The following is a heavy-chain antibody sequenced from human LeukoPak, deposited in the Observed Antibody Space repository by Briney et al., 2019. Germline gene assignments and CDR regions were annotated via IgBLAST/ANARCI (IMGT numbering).Heavy chain of an antibody. V-gene: IGHV3-23*01. CDR1: GLTFSSYA. CDR2: ISGSGGST. D-gene: IGHD1-7*01. Sequence: GGSLRLSCAASGLTFSSYAMSWVRQAPGKGLEWVSAISGSGGSTYYADSVKGRFTISRDNSKNTLYLQMNSLRAEDTAVYYCAKGLTGTTEYYFDYWGQGTLVTVSS. CDR3: AKGLTGTTEYYFDY. J-gene: IGHJ4*02.